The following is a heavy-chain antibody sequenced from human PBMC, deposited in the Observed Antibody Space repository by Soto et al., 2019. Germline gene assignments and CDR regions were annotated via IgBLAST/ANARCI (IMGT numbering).Heavy chain of an antibody. CDR1: GASISDYY. J-gene: IGHJ4*02. Sequence: SATLSLTCAVSGASISDYYWDWVRPPAGKGLEWIGLISISGTTNYNPSLKSRVTMSLDTSKNQFSLRLSSVTAADTAVYYCASLGPTIDYWGQGTLVTVS. V-gene: IGHV4-4*07. D-gene: IGHD1-26*01. CDR2: ISISGTT. CDR3: ASLGPTIDY.